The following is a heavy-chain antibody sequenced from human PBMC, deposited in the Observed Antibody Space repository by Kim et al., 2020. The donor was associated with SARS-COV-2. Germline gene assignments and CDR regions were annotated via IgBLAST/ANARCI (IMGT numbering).Heavy chain of an antibody. CDR3: ARSSNTWSDRYFPR. Sequence: SETLSLTCAIYGGTLSSYFWSWIRQPPGKGLESIGEINLSGSTNYNPSLKSRVTISVDTSKNQFSLKVNSVTAADTAVYYCARSSNTWSDRYFPRWGQGT. D-gene: IGHD2-2*01. CDR1: GGTLSSYF. J-gene: IGHJ1*01. CDR2: INLSGST. V-gene: IGHV4-34*01.